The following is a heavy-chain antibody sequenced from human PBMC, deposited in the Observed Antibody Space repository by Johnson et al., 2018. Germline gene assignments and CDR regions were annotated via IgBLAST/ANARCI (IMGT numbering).Heavy chain of an antibody. V-gene: IGHV4-34*01. Sequence: QVQLQQWGAGLLKPSETLSLTCAVYGGSFSGYYWSWIRQPPGKGLEWIGEINHSGSTNYNPSLKSRVTISVDTSKNQFSLKLRSVTAADTAVYYCASHTVTTGFDYWGQGTLVTVSS. CDR1: GGSFSGYY. D-gene: IGHD4-17*01. CDR2: INHSGST. J-gene: IGHJ4*02. CDR3: ASHTVTTGFDY.